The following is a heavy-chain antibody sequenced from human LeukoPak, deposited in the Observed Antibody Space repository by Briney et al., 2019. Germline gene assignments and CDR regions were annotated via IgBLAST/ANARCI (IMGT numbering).Heavy chain of an antibody. CDR2: ISAYNGNT. D-gene: IGHD3-22*01. CDR1: GYTFTSYG. CDR3: ARRRYYDSSGYYFDY. J-gene: IGHJ4*02. Sequence: ASVKVSCKASGYTFTSYGISRVRQAPGQGLEWMGWISAYNGNTNYAQKLQGRVTMTTDTSTSTAYMELRSLRSDDTAVYYCARRRYYDSSGYYFDYWGQGTLVTVSS. V-gene: IGHV1-18*01.